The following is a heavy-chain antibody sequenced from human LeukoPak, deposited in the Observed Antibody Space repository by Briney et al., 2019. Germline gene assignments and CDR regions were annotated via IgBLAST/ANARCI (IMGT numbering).Heavy chain of an antibody. J-gene: IGHJ4*02. V-gene: IGHV3-21*04. Sequence: PGGSLRLSCAASGFTFSSYSMNWVRQAPGKGLEWVSSISSSSSYIYYADSVKGRFTISRDNAKNSVYLQLNSLSAEDTAIYYCAKDQESWVTKLTDWGQGTLVSVSS. CDR2: ISSSSSYI. CDR1: GFTFSSYS. CDR3: AKDQESWVTKLTD. D-gene: IGHD2-21*02.